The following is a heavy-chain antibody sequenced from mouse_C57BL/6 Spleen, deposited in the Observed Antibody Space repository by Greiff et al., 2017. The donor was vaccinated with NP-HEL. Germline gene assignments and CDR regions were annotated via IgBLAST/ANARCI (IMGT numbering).Heavy chain of an antibody. CDR2: IYPGDGDT. J-gene: IGHJ2*01. CDR3: ARSTTVVGFDY. D-gene: IGHD1-1*01. Sequence: QVQLQQSGAELVKPGASVKISCKASSYAFSSSWMNWVKQRPGKGLEWIGQIYPGDGDTNYNGKFKGKATLTADKSSSTAYMQLSSLTSEDSAVYFCARSTTVVGFDYWGQGTTLTVSS. CDR1: SYAFSSSW. V-gene: IGHV1-80*01.